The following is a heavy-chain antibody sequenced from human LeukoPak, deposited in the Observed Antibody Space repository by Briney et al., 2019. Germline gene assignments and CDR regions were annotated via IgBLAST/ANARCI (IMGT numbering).Heavy chain of an antibody. D-gene: IGHD2-15*01. CDR3: AREYRGYCSGGSCYGWFDP. V-gene: IGHV4-31*03. J-gene: IGHJ5*02. CDR1: GDSISSGNYY. CDR2: IYYSGST. Sequence: SETLSLTCTVSGDSISSGNYYWSWIRQHPGKGLEWIGYIYYSGSTYYNPSLKSRVTISMDTSKNQFSLKLNSVSAADTAVYYCAREYRGYCSGGSCYGWFDPWGQGTLVTVSS.